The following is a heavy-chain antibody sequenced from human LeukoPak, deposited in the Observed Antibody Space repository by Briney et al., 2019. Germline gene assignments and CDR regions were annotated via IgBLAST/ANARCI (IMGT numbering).Heavy chain of an antibody. CDR2: ISSNGGST. D-gene: IGHD3-10*01. J-gene: IGHJ4*02. Sequence: GGSLRLSCGASGFTVSTNYMSWVRQAPGKGLEYVSVISSNGGSTSYANSVKGRFTISRDNSKNTLYLQMGSLRAEDMAVYYCARDLSGGGLDYWGQGTLVTVSS. CDR1: GFTVSTNY. V-gene: IGHV3-64*01. CDR3: ARDLSGGGLDY.